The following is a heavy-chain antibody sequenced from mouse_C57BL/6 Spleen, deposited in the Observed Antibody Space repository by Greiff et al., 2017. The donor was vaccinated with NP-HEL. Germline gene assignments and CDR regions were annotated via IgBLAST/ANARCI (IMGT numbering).Heavy chain of an antibody. J-gene: IGHJ3*01. D-gene: IGHD2-5*01. Sequence: EVKLQESGGGLVKPGGSLKLSCAASGFTFSSYAMSWVRQTPEKRLEWVATISDGGSYTYYPDNVKGRFTISRDNANNNLVLQMSHLKSEETAMYYCARDRYYSNDGWFAYWGQGTLVTVSA. CDR3: ARDRYYSNDGWFAY. CDR1: GFTFSSYA. V-gene: IGHV5-4*01. CDR2: ISDGGSYT.